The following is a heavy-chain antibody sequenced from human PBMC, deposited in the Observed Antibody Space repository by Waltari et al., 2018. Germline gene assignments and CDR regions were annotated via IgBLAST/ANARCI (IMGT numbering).Heavy chain of an antibody. D-gene: IGHD6-19*01. CDR1: GGPISSSSYY. Sequence: QLQLQESGPGLVTPSETLSLHCTFSGGPISSSSYYSGWTRQPTGQGHEWIGASYYSGGTYYNPSLKGRVTISVDTSKNQFSLKLSSVTAADTAVYYCARARGEYSSGWYSYYFDYWGQGTLVTVSS. CDR2: SYYSGGT. J-gene: IGHJ4*02. V-gene: IGHV4-39*01. CDR3: ARARGEYSSGWYSYYFDY.